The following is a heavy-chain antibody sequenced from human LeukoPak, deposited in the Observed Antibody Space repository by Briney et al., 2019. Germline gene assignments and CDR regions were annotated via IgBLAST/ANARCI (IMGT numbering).Heavy chain of an antibody. CDR2: ITSSSSYT. CDR3: ARQIRGYSGYFDY. V-gene: IGHV3-11*03. D-gene: IGHD5-18*01. Sequence: GGSLRLSCAASGXTFSDYYMSWIRQPPGQGLEWVSYITSSSSYTNYADSVKGRFTISRDNAKNSFYLQMNSLRAEDTAMYYCARQIRGYSGYFDYWGQGSLVTVSS. J-gene: IGHJ4*02. CDR1: GXTFSDYY.